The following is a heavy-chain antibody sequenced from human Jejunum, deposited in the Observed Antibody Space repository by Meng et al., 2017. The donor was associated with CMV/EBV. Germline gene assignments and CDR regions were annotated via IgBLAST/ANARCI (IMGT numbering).Heavy chain of an antibody. Sequence: TFSTYEMNWVRQAPGKGLEWISYISSSGDTRYYADSVRGRFTISRDNARNSLYLQMDRLRVEDTALYYCASGSSLGVYYYGMDDWGQGTTVTVSS. V-gene: IGHV3-48*03. J-gene: IGHJ6*02. CDR3: ASGSSLGVYYYGMDD. CDR2: ISSSGDTR. CDR1: TFSTYE. D-gene: IGHD3-16*01.